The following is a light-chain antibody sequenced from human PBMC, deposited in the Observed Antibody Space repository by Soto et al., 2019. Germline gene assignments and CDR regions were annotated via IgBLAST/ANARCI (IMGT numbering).Light chain of an antibody. CDR1: QSISRY. CDR2: TAS. Sequence: DLQMTQSPSSLSASVGDRVTITCRASQSISRYLSWYQHKPGTAPKLLIYTASSLHTGVPSRFIGGGSGTHFTLTISNLQPEDFATYYCQQTYSLPPVTFGQGTRLEIK. V-gene: IGKV1-39*01. J-gene: IGKJ5*01. CDR3: QQTYSLPPVT.